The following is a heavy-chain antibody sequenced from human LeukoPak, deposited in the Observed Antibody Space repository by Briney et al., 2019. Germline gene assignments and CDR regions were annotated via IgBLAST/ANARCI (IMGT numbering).Heavy chain of an antibody. V-gene: IGHV6-1*01. CDR1: RDSVSSNSAV. CDR2: TYYRSRWYN. CDR3: ARGGAAAGFDY. D-gene: IGHD6-13*01. Sequence: SQTLSLTCAISRDSVSSNSAVWNWIRQSPSRGLEWLGRTYYRSRWYNDYAVSVISRIIINPDTSKNQFSLQLNSVTPEDTAVYYCARGGAAAGFDYWGQGTLVTVSS. J-gene: IGHJ4*02.